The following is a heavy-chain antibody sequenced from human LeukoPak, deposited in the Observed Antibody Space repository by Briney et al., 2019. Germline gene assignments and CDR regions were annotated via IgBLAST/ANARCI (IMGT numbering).Heavy chain of an antibody. Sequence: GGSLRLSCSASGFTFSSYAMHWVRQAPGKGLEYVSAISSNGGRTYYANSVKGRFTISRDNSRNTLYLQMGSLRAEDMAVYYCATYYYDSGGFHFHHWGQGTLVTVSS. V-gene: IGHV3-64*01. D-gene: IGHD3-22*01. J-gene: IGHJ1*01. CDR3: ATYYYDSGGFHFHH. CDR1: GFTFSSYA. CDR2: ISSNGGRT.